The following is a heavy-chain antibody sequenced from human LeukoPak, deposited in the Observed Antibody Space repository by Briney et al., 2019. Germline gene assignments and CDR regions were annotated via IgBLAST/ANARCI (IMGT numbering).Heavy chain of an antibody. D-gene: IGHD3-9*01. CDR3: ARGVLRYSWFDP. J-gene: IGHJ5*02. Sequence: GGSLRLSCAASGFTVRSNYMSWVRQAPGKGLEWVSVIYSGGSTYYADSVKGRFTISRDNSRNTLYLQMNSLRAEDTAVYYCARGVLRYSWFDPWGQGTLVTVSS. CDR1: GFTVRSNY. V-gene: IGHV3-53*01. CDR2: IYSGGST.